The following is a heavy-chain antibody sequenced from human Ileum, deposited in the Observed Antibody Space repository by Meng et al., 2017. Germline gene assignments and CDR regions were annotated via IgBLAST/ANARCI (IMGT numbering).Heavy chain of an antibody. V-gene: IGHV7-4-1*02. CDR2: INTNTGNP. J-gene: IGHJ1*01. D-gene: IGHD6-19*01. Sequence: ASVKVSFKVSGYTFNSIGLNWVRQAPGQGLEWMGWINTNTGNPTYAQGFTGRFVFSLDTSVSTAYLQISSLKAEDTAMYYCARVAVAGLRYFQHWGQGTLVTVSS. CDR1: GYTFNSIG. CDR3: ARVAVAGLRYFQH.